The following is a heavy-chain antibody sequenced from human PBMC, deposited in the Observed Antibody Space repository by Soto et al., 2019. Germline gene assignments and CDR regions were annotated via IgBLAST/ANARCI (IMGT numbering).Heavy chain of an antibody. V-gene: IGHV1-2*04. Sequence: ASVKVSCKASGYTFTGYYIHWVRQAPGQGPEVMGWINPNSGGTNYVQKFQGWVTMTRDTSISTAYMELSRLRSDDTAVYYCARDGYCSGGSCYLQNGYFDYWGQGTLVTVSS. J-gene: IGHJ4*02. CDR1: GYTFTGYY. D-gene: IGHD2-15*01. CDR3: ARDGYCSGGSCYLQNGYFDY. CDR2: INPNSGGT.